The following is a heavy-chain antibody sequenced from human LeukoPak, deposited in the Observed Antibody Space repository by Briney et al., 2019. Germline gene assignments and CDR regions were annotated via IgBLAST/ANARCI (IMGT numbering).Heavy chain of an antibody. CDR1: GGTFSSYA. Sequence: SVKVSCKASGGTFSSYAISWVRQAPGQGLEWMGGIIPIFGTANYAQKFQGRVTITADESTSTAYMELSSLRSEDTAVYYCARDASPPGCSGGSCYFNWFDPSGQGTLVTVSS. CDR2: IIPIFGTA. J-gene: IGHJ5*02. D-gene: IGHD2-15*01. V-gene: IGHV1-69*13. CDR3: ARDASPPGCSGGSCYFNWFDP.